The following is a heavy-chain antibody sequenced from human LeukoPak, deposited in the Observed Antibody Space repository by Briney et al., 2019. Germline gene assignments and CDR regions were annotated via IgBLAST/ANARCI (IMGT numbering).Heavy chain of an antibody. V-gene: IGHV1-69*13. D-gene: IGHD2-21*02. Sequence: GASVKVSCKASGGTFSSYAISWVRQAPGQGLEWMGGIIPIFGTANYAQKFQGRVTITADESTSTAYMELSSLRSEDTAVYYCARLYCGGDCSHDAFDIWGQGTMVTVSS. CDR2: IIPIFGTA. CDR3: ARLYCGGDCSHDAFDI. J-gene: IGHJ3*02. CDR1: GGTFSSYA.